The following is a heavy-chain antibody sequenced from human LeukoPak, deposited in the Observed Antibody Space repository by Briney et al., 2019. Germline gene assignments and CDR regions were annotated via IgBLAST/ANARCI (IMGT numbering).Heavy chain of an antibody. CDR3: AKDQFSSGLNWFDP. CDR2: ISGSGGST. J-gene: IGHJ5*02. D-gene: IGHD6-19*01. CDR1: GFTFSSYA. V-gene: IGHV3-23*01. Sequence: GGSLRLSCAASGFTFSSYAMSWVRQAPRKGLEWVSAISGSGGSTYYADSVKGRFTISRDNSKNTLYLQMNRLRAEDTAVYYCAKDQFSSGLNWFDPWGQGTLVTVSS.